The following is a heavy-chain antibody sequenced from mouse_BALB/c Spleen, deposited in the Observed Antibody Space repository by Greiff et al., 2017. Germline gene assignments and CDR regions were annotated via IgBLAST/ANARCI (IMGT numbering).Heavy chain of an antibody. V-gene: IGHV5-12-2*01. CDR2: ISNGGGST. CDR1: GFTFSSYT. D-gene: IGHD2-12*01. Sequence: EVQVVESGGGLVQPGGSLKLSCAASGFTFSSYTMSWVRQTPEKRLEWVAYISNGGGSTYYPDTVKGRFTISRDNAKNTLYLQMSNLKSEDTAMYYCARRRDYSYHCYYAVDYWGQGTSVTVSA. J-gene: IGHJ4*01. CDR3: ARRRDYSYHCYYAVDY.